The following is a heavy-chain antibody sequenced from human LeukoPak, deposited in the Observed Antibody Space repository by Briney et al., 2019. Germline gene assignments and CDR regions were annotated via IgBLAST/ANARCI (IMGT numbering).Heavy chain of an antibody. V-gene: IGHV1-2*02. D-gene: IGHD3-9*01. CDR1: GYTFRGYY. J-gene: IGHJ6*02. CDR3: ARGLTGSYNYYYYAMDV. Sequence: ASVKVSCKASGYTFRGYYIHWVRQAPGQGLEWMGWISPDSGGTKYAQTFQGRVTMTRDTSISAAYMDLSRLTFDDTAIYYCARGLTGSYNYYYYAMDVWGQGTTVTVSS. CDR2: ISPDSGGT.